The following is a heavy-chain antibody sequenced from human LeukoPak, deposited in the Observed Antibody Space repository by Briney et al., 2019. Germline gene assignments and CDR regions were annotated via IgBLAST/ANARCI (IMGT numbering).Heavy chain of an antibody. J-gene: IGHJ4*02. CDR2: IIPILGIA. CDR3: ARDPGCFVVPAAG. Sequence: SVKVSCKASGGTFSSYTISWVRQAPGQGLEWMGRIIPILGIANYAQKFEGRVTITADKSTSTAYMELSSLRSEDTAVYYCARDPGCFVVPAAGWGQGTLVTVSS. V-gene: IGHV1-69*04. CDR1: GGTFSSYT. D-gene: IGHD2-2*01.